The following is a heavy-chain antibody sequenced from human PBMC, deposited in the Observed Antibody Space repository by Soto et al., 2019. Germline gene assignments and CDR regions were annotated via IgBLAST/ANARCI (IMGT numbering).Heavy chain of an antibody. D-gene: IGHD3-10*01. V-gene: IGHV1-18*01. Sequence: QVQLVQSGAEVKKPGASVKVSCKASGYTFTSYGISWVRQAPGQGLEWMVWISTYNGNTKYAQKLQGRGTMTTDTSTRPAYMELRSLRSDDTAVFYGEGEMVRGVGSDYWVQGPLVTVSP. CDR2: ISTYNGNT. CDR3: EGEMVRGVGSDY. J-gene: IGHJ4*02. CDR1: GYTFTSYG.